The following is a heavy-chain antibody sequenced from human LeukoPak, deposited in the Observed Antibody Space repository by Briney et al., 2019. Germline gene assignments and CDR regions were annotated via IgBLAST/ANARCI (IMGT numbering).Heavy chain of an antibody. CDR2: IYHSGST. J-gene: IGHJ4*02. D-gene: IGHD3-10*01. V-gene: IGHV4-38-2*02. CDR3: AAQGTDYYGSGSYDSPFDY. CDR1: GYSISSGYY. Sequence: SETLSLTCTVSGYSISSGYYWGWIRQPPGKGLEWIGSIYHSGSTYYNPSLKSRVTISVDRSKNQFSLKLSSVTAADTAVYYCAAQGTDYYGSGSYDSPFDYWGQGTLVTVSS.